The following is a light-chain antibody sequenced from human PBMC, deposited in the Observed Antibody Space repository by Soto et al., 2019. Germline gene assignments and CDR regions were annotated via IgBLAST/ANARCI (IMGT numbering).Light chain of an antibody. V-gene: IGKV3-20*01. Sequence: DSVLTQSTGTLSLSPGERATLSCRASQSVSSNHLAWYQQKPGQAPRLLIYGGSSRATGIPVRFSGSGSETDFTLTITRLEPEDFAVYYCQQYSSSRTFCQGTNVDIK. CDR2: GGS. J-gene: IGKJ1*01. CDR1: QSVSSNH. CDR3: QQYSSSRT.